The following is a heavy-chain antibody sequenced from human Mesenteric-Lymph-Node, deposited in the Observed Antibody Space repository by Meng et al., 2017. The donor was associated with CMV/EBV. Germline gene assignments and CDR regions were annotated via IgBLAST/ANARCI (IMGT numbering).Heavy chain of an antibody. CDR1: GGTFSSYA. CDR3: AGSRRDYYGMDV. V-gene: IGHV1-69*05. CDR2: IIPIFGTA. D-gene: IGHD1-14*01. Sequence: SVKVSCKASGGTFSSYAISWVRQAPGQGLEWMGGIIPIFGTANYAQKFQGRVTITTDESTSTAYMELSSLRSEDTAVYYCAGSRRDYYGMDVWGQGTTVTVSS. J-gene: IGHJ6*02.